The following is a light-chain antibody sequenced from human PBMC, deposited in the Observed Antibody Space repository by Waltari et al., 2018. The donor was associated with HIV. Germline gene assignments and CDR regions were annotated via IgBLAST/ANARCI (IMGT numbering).Light chain of an antibody. CDR2: WAS. J-gene: IGKJ2*01. CDR1: QSVLYRSNNRNY. CDR3: QQYYSNPPMYT. V-gene: IGKV4-1*01. Sequence: DIVMTQSPDSLAVSLGERATINCKSSQSVLYRSNNRNYLAWYQQKTGQPPKLLIYWASTRESGVPDRFSGSGSVTDFTLTISSVQAEDVAVYYCQQYYSNPPMYTFGQGTKLEIK.